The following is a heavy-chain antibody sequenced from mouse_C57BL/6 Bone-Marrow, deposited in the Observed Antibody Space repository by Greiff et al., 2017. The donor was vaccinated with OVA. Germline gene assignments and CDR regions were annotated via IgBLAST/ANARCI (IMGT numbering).Heavy chain of an antibody. CDR3: ERKGHYGSSYVPWFAY. J-gene: IGHJ3*01. CDR1: GYTFTGYW. D-gene: IGHD1-1*01. Sequence: QVQLQQSGAELMKPGASVKLSCKATGYTFTGYWIEWVKQRPGHGLEWIGEILPGSGSTNYNEKFKGKATFTADTSSNTAYMQLSSLTTEDSAIYYCERKGHYGSSYVPWFAYWGQGTLVTVSA. V-gene: IGHV1-9*01. CDR2: ILPGSGST.